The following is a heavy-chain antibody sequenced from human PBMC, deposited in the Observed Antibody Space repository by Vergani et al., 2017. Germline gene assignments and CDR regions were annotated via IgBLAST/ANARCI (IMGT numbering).Heavy chain of an antibody. D-gene: IGHD1-1*01. J-gene: IGHJ3*02. V-gene: IGHV4-31*03. CDR2: IYYSGRP. CDR3: AREYATGTTSNAFDI. CDR1: GGSISSGGYY. Sequence: QVQLQESGPGLVKPSQTLSLTCTVSGGSISSGGYYWSWNRQHPGKGLEWIGYIYYSGRPYYNPSLKSRVTISVDTSKNQFSLKLSSVTAADTAVYYCAREYATGTTSNAFDIWGQGTMVTVSS.